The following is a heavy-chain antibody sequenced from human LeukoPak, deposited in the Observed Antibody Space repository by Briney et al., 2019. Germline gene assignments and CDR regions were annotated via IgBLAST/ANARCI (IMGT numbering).Heavy chain of an antibody. Sequence: WVRQAPGKGLEWLATISESGTTYYNPSLKSRVTISVDTSKNQFSLNLGSVTAADTAVYYCARYSGSYFDYWGQGALVTVSS. J-gene: IGHJ4*02. CDR3: ARYSGSYFDY. D-gene: IGHD6-19*01. V-gene: IGHV4-39*01. CDR2: ISESGTT.